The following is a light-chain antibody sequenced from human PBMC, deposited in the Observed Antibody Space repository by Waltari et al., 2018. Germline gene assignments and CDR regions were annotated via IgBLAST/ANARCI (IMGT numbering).Light chain of an antibody. CDR2: GAS. CDR1: QTIRTQ. CDR3: QQSFSSPWT. Sequence: DIQMTQSPSSLSASVGDTVTVTCRASQTIRTQLNWYQQKPATAPKLLIYGASTFQRGVPSRFSGSASGTDFTLTVTNLQPDDFAVYFCQQSFSSPWTFGQGTRV. J-gene: IGKJ1*01. V-gene: IGKV1-39*01.